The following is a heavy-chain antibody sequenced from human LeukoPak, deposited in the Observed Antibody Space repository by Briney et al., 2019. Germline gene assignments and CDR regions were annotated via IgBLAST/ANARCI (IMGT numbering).Heavy chain of an antibody. Sequence: SVKVSCKASGGTFSSYAISWVRQAPGQGLEWMGGIIPIFGTANYAQKFQGRVTITADKSTSTAYMELSSLRSEDTAVYYCARAPTYYYDSSGYYPYYYYMDVWGKGTTVTVSS. CDR3: ARAPTYYYDSSGYYPYYYYMDV. J-gene: IGHJ6*03. CDR1: GGTFSSYA. V-gene: IGHV1-69*06. D-gene: IGHD3-22*01. CDR2: IIPIFGTA.